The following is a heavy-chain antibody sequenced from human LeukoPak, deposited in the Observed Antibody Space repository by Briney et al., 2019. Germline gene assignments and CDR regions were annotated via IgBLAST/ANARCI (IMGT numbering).Heavy chain of an antibody. CDR2: ISYDGSNK. Sequence: GRSLRLSCAASGFTFSSYGVHWVRQAPGKGLEWVAVISYDGSNKYYADSVKGRFTISRDNSKNSLYLQMNSLRAEDTALYYCAKGILPRLQFMGFDYWGQGTLVTVSS. CDR1: GFTFSSYG. CDR3: AKGILPRLQFMGFDY. V-gene: IGHV3-30*18. J-gene: IGHJ4*02. D-gene: IGHD5-24*01.